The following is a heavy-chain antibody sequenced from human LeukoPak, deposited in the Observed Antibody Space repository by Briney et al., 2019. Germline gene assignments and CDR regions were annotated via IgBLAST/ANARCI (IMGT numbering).Heavy chain of an antibody. Sequence: KHGESLKISCKGSGYSFTSYWIGWVRQMPGKGLEWMGIIYPGDSDTRYSPSFQGQVAISADKSISTAYLQWSSLKASDTAMYYCARHGDIVVVPAATEPKYYYYYMDVWGKGTTVTVSS. D-gene: IGHD2-2*01. J-gene: IGHJ6*03. V-gene: IGHV5-51*01. CDR2: IYPGDSDT. CDR3: ARHGDIVVVPAATEPKYYYYYMDV. CDR1: GYSFTSYW.